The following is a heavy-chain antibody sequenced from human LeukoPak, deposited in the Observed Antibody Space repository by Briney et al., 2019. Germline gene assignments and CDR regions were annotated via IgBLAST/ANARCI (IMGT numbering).Heavy chain of an antibody. D-gene: IGHD3-10*01. J-gene: IGHJ4*02. CDR1: GVSISSSSCY. V-gene: IGHV4-39*01. Sequence: SETLSLTCTASGVSISSSSCYWGWIRQPPGKGLEWIGSIYYSGSTYYNPSLRSRVTISVDTSKNQFSLKLNSVTAADTAVYYCARLDYYGSGTYYPAIDYWGQGTLVTVSS. CDR2: IYYSGST. CDR3: ARLDYYGSGTYYPAIDY.